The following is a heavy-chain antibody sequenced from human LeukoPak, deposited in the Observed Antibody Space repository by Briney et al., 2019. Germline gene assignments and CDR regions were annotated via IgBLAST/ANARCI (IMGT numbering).Heavy chain of an antibody. CDR3: ARAGYYYDSSGYSPPDY. CDR1: GVSVSNYY. D-gene: IGHD3-22*01. Sequence: SSETLSLTCTVSGVSVSNYYWTWIRQPPGKGLEWIGYIYYSGSTNYNPSLKSRVTISVDTSKNQFSLKLSSVTAADTAVYYCARAGYYYDSSGYSPPDYWGQGTLVTVSS. CDR2: IYYSGST. V-gene: IGHV4-59*02. J-gene: IGHJ4*02.